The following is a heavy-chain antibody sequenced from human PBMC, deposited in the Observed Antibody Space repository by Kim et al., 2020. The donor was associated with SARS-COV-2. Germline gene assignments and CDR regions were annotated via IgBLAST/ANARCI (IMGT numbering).Heavy chain of an antibody. D-gene: IGHD6-19*01. V-gene: IGHV1-3*01. CDR3: ARASSGWIDVVDP. Sequence: YSQKFQGRGTITRDTSASTAYMELSRRRSEDTAVYYCARASSGWIDVVDPWGQGTLVTVSS. J-gene: IGHJ5*02.